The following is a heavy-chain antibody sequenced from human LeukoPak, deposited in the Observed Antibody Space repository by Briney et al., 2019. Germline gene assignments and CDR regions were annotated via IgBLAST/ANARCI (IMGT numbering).Heavy chain of an antibody. V-gene: IGHV1-18*01. CDR1: GYTFTSYG. CDR3: RLGTYYFDY. CDR2: ISAYNGNT. Sequence: ASVKVSCKASGYTFTSYGISWVRQAPGQGLEWMGWISAYNGNTNYAQKFQGRVTMTRNTSISTAYMELSSLRSEDTAVYYCRLGTYYFDYWGQGTLVTVSS. D-gene: IGHD1-1*01. J-gene: IGHJ4*02.